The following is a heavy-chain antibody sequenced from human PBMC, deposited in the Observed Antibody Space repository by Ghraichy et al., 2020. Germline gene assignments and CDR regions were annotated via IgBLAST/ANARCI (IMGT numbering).Heavy chain of an antibody. D-gene: IGHD3-22*01. CDR1: GYTFTGYY. CDR3: ARGTDLAPELRASSAAFDI. J-gene: IGHJ3*02. CDR2: INPNSGGT. V-gene: IGHV1-2*04. Sequence: ASVKVSCKASGYTFTGYYMHWVRQAPGQGLEWMGWINPNSGGTNYAQKFQGWVTMTRDTSISTAYMERSRLRSDDTAVYYCARGTDLAPELRASSAAFDIWGQGTMVTVSS.